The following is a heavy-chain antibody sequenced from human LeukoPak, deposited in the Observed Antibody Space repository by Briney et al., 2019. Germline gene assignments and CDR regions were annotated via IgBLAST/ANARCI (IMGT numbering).Heavy chain of an antibody. CDR3: ARAVRIAHSYRYFDL. CDR2: INPNSGGT. J-gene: IGHJ2*01. V-gene: IGHV1-2*02. Sequence: ASVKVSCKASGYTFTGYYMHWVRQAPGQGLEWMGWINPNSGGTNYAQKFQGRVTMTRDTSISTAYMELSRLRSDDTAVYYCARAVRIAHSYRYFDLWGRGTLVTVSS. D-gene: IGHD6-13*01. CDR1: GYTFTGYY.